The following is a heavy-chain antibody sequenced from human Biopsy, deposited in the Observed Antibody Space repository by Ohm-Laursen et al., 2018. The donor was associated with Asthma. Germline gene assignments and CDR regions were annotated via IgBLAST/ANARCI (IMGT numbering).Heavy chain of an antibody. Sequence: SDTLSLTCTVSGGSISSSSYYWGWIRQPPGKGLEWIGSIYYNGRTYYNPSLKSRVTISVDTSKNQFSLNLSSVTAADTAVYYCARWGSFGFDYWGKGTLVTVSS. V-gene: IGHV4-39*07. CDR3: ARWGSFGFDY. CDR2: IYYNGRT. J-gene: IGHJ4*02. D-gene: IGHD7-27*01. CDR1: GGSISSSSYY.